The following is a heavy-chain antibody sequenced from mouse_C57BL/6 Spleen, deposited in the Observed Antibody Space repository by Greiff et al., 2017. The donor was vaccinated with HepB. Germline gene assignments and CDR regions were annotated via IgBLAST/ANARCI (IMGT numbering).Heavy chain of an antibody. CDR1: GYTFTSYW. Sequence: QVQLQQPGAELVMPGASVKLSCKASGYTFTSYWMHWVKQRPGQGLEWIGEIDPSDSYTNYNQKFKGKSTLTVDKSSSTAYMQLSSLTSEDSAVYYCARRGDYYGNFDYWGQGTTLTVSS. D-gene: IGHD1-1*01. J-gene: IGHJ2*01. CDR2: IDPSDSYT. CDR3: ARRGDYYGNFDY. V-gene: IGHV1-69*01.